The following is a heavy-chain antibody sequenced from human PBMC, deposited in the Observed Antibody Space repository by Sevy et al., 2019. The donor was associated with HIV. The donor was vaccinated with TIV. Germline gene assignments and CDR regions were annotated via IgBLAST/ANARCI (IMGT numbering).Heavy chain of an antibody. CDR2: IKQDGSDK. D-gene: IGHD1-26*01. Sequence: RGYLRLSCAASGFTLSNYWMSWVRQAPGKGLEWVANIKQDGSDKYYVDSVKGRFTISRDNAKNSLYLQMNSLRAEDTAVYYCARDLFSGSYYENYWGQGTLVHVSS. CDR3: ARDLFSGSYYENY. J-gene: IGHJ4*02. CDR1: GFTLSNYW. V-gene: IGHV3-7*01.